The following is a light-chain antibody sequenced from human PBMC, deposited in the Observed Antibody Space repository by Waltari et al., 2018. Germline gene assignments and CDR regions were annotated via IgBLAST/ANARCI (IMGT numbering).Light chain of an antibody. Sequence: QSALTQPASVSGSPGQPIPISCTGTSSDIGGYNLVYWYQHHPGKAPKIIIYEGNKRPSGVSYRFSGSKSGNTASLTISGLHTEDEADYYCCSYAGIGTLTFGGGTRVTVL. J-gene: IGLJ3*02. CDR3: CSYAGIGTLT. CDR1: SSDIGGYNL. V-gene: IGLV2-23*01. CDR2: EGN.